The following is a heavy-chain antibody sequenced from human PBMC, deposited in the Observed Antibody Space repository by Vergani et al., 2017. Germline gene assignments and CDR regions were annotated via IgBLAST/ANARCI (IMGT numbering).Heavy chain of an antibody. CDR1: GYTFIRYG. Sequence: QVQLVQSGAEVKKPGASVKVSCKASGYTFIRYGISWVRQAPGQGLEWMGWINTYNGNTNYAQKLQGRVIMTTDTSTSTAYMELRSLRSDDTAVYYCVGDDATVTIGDFWGQGTLVTVSS. CDR2: INTYNGNT. V-gene: IGHV1-18*01. D-gene: IGHD4-17*01. J-gene: IGHJ4*02. CDR3: VGDDATVTIGDF.